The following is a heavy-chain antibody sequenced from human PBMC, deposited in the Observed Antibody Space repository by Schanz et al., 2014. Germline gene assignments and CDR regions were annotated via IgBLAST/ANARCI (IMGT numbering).Heavy chain of an antibody. D-gene: IGHD6-6*01. Sequence: VHLLESGGGLVQPGGSLKLSCAASGLIFSNYVMSWVRQHPGKGLEWVGYIYYSGGTYYSPSLKSRVSISLDTSKNQFSLNLSSVTAADTAVYYCARDRLAAQGIDSWGQGTLVTVSS. CDR3: ARDRLAAQGIDS. J-gene: IGHJ4*02. CDR2: IYYSGGT. V-gene: IGHV4-31*02. CDR1: GLIFSNYV.